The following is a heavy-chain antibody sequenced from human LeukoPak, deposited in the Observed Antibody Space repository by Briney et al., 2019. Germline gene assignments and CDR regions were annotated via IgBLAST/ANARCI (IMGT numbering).Heavy chain of an antibody. D-gene: IGHD2-21*02. Sequence: GGSVRCNCGASGFTCSSYWLHWVGQAPGKGLVWVSRINSDGSTTNYADSVKGRFTISRDNAKNTLYLQMNSLRAEDTAVYYCARIQGDSVSIWGHGTPVTVSS. CDR3: ARIQGDSVSI. CDR1: GFTCSSYW. V-gene: IGHV3-74*01. CDR2: INSDGSTT. J-gene: IGHJ4*01.